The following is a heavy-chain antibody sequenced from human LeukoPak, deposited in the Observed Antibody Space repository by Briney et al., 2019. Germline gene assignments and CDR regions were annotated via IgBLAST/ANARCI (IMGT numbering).Heavy chain of an antibody. J-gene: IGHJ4*02. CDR2: INPNSGGT. Sequence: ASVKVSCKASGYTFTGYYMHWVRQAPGQGLEWMGWINPNSGGTNYAQKFQGRVTMTRDTSISTAYMELSRLRSDDTAVYYCALYYDILTGYYKWGQGTLVTVSS. D-gene: IGHD3-9*01. V-gene: IGHV1-2*02. CDR3: ALYYDILTGYYK. CDR1: GYTFTGYY.